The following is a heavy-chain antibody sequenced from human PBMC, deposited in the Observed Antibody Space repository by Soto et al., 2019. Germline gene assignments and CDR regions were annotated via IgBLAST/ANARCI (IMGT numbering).Heavy chain of an antibody. D-gene: IGHD3-22*01. CDR1: GGSFSGYY. Sequence: SETLSLTCADSGGSFSGYYWSWIRQPPGKGLEWIGEINHSGVTNYSPSLKSRVTISVDRSTKQFSLKLTSVTAADTAFYYCATNGGYYDGSGPKYFPHWGQGTLVTVSS. CDR3: ATNGGYYDGSGPKYFPH. J-gene: IGHJ1*01. CDR2: INHSGVT. V-gene: IGHV4-34*01.